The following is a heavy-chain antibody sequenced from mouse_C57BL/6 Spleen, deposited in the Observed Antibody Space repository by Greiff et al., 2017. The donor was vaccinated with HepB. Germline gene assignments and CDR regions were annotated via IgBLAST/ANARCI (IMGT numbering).Heavy chain of an antibody. CDR1: GYTFTSYT. V-gene: IGHV1-50*01. CDR3: ARWGFPLDY. Sequence: VKLQESGAELARPGASVKMSCKASGYTFTSYTMHWVKQRPGQGLEWIGEIDPSDSYTNYNQKFKGKATLTVDTSSSTAYMQLSSLTSEDSAVYYCARWGFPLDYWGQGTTLTVSS. J-gene: IGHJ2*01. CDR2: IDPSDSYT.